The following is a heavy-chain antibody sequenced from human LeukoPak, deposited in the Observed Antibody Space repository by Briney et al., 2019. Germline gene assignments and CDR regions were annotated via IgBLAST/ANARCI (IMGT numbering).Heavy chain of an antibody. Sequence: GGSLRLSCAASGFTFSSYAMCWVRQAPGKGLEWVSGISTSGGSTSYADSVKGRFTISRDNPRNTLYMQMNSLRAEDTAVYYCAIMHRYYDGSGYWVQWGQGTLVTVSS. CDR1: GFTFSSYA. J-gene: IGHJ4*02. V-gene: IGHV3-23*01. D-gene: IGHD3-22*01. CDR2: ISTSGGST. CDR3: AIMHRYYDGSGYWVQ.